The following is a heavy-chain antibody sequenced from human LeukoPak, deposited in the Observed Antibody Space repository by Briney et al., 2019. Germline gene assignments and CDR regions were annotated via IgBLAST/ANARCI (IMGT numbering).Heavy chain of an antibody. V-gene: IGHV3-30-3*01. CDR1: GFTFSTYP. D-gene: IGHD6-19*01. CDR2: ISYDGSNN. J-gene: IGHJ4*02. CDR3: ARDRYSSGWYGDFDC. Sequence: GGSLRLSCAASGFTFSTYPMHWVRQAPGKGLEWVAVISYDGSNNYYADSVKGRFTISRDNSKNTLYLQVNSLRAEDTAVYYCARDRYSSGWYGDFDCWGQGTLVTVSS.